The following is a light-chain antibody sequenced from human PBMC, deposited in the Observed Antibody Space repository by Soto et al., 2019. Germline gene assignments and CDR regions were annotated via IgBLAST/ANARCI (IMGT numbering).Light chain of an antibody. Sequence: DIVMTQSPDSLAVSLGERATIDCKSSQSVLYTSNNKNYLAWYQQKPGQPPKLLIYWASTRESGVPDRFSGSGSETDFTLTISSLQAEDVAVYYCQQYYGTLPTFGQGTKVEIK. V-gene: IGKV4-1*01. CDR1: QSVLYTSNNKNY. CDR3: QQYYGTLPT. CDR2: WAS. J-gene: IGKJ1*01.